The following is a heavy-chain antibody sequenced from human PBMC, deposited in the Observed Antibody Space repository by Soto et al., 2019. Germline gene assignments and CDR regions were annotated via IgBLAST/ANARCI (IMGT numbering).Heavy chain of an antibody. CDR2: SSWNSGSI. CDR1: GFKFHNYA. CDR3: AKAAHSSGLDY. D-gene: IGHD3-22*01. J-gene: IGHJ4*02. Sequence: PGGSLRLSCAASGFKFHNYAMTWVRKAPGKGLEWVSGSSWNSGSIGYSDCVKGRFTISRYNAKNSLYLQMNSLRAEDTALYYCAKAAHSSGLDYWGQGTLVTVSS. V-gene: IGHV3-9*01.